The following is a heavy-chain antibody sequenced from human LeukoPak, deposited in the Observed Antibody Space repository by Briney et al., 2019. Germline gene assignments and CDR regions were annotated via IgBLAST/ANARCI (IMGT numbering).Heavy chain of an antibody. D-gene: IGHD7-27*01. Sequence: SQTLSITCAISVDSVSTNSAASDWIRQSPSRGLEWQGRTFYRSKWYNDYAVSVKSRITIKPDTSKNQFSWQLYDVTTQHTTTYYCARDQGLNWGLTYYCHGMDFWGQGTTVTVSS. CDR1: VDSVSTNSAA. V-gene: IGHV6-1*01. J-gene: IGHJ6*02. CDR3: ARDQGLNWGLTYYCHGMDF. CDR2: TFYRSKWYN.